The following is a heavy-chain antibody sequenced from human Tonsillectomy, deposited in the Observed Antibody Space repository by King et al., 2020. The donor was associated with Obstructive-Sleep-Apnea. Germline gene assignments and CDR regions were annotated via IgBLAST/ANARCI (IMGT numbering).Heavy chain of an antibody. Sequence: QLVQSGAEVKKPGASVNVSCMASGYTFTSYGISWVRQAPGQGLEWMGWISAYNGDTNYAQKFQGRVTMTSDTSTSTAYMELRSLRSDDTAVYYCARVNYYDWFDPWGQGTLVTVSS. CDR1: GYTFTSYG. D-gene: IGHD3-22*01. V-gene: IGHV1-18*04. CDR2: ISAYNGDT. J-gene: IGHJ5*02. CDR3: ARVNYYDWFDP.